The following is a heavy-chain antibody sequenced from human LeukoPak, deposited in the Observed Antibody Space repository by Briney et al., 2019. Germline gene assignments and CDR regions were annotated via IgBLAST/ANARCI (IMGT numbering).Heavy chain of an antibody. CDR1: GYIFTNYG. V-gene: IGHV1-18*01. CDR3: ARASTRAAATGYDP. D-gene: IGHD6-13*01. CDR2: ISANNGET. Sequence: GASVNVSCRASGYIFTNYGITWVRQAPGQGLEWMSWISANNGETNFAQKFQGRVTMMTDSSTSTAYMELRSLTSDDTAVYYCARASTRAAATGYDPWGQGSLVTVSS. J-gene: IGHJ5*02.